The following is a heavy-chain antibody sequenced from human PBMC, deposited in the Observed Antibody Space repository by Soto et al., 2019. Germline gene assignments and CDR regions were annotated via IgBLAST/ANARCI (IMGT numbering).Heavy chain of an antibody. V-gene: IGHV1-18*01. Sequence: QVQLVQSGAEVKKPGASVKVSCRASGYTFTSYVISWVRQAPAQGLEWMGWISAYNGNTNFAQKLQGRVTMTTDTSTSTAYMELRSLRCDNTAVYYCARVVATVAGPYGMDVWGQGTTVTVSS. D-gene: IGHD6-19*01. CDR1: GYTFTSYV. CDR3: ARVVATVAGPYGMDV. J-gene: IGHJ6*02. CDR2: ISAYNGNT.